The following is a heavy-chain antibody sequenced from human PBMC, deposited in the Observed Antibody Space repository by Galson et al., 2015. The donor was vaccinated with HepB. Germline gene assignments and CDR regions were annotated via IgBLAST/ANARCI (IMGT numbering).Heavy chain of an antibody. D-gene: IGHD5-12*01. CDR1: GFTFSSYG. J-gene: IGHJ4*02. CDR2: ISGSGGST. Sequence: SLRLSCAASGFTFSSYGMSWVRQAPGKGLEWVSSISGSGGSTFYADSVKGRITISRDNSKNTLFLQMNSLRADDTAVYYCAKCQWGYDKSFDYWGQGTLGTVSS. V-gene: IGHV3-23*01. CDR3: AKCQWGYDKSFDY.